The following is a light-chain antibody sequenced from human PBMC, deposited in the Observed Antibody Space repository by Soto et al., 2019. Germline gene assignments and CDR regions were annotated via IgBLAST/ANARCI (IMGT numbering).Light chain of an antibody. CDR3: QQSYGAPLT. J-gene: IGKJ3*01. V-gene: IGKV1-39*01. CDR1: QSITSY. CDR2: AAS. Sequence: DIQMTQSPSSLSASIGDRVTITCRASQSITSYLNWYQQKPGKAPKLLIYAASSLQSGVPSRFTGSGSGTDFTLTISSLQPEDFATYYCQQSYGAPLTFGPGTKVDFK.